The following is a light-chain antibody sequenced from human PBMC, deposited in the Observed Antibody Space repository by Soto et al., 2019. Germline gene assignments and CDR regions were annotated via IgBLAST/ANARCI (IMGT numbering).Light chain of an antibody. CDR2: DVS. CDR3: RSYAGSYTYWV. V-gene: IGLV2-11*01. Sequence: QSALTQPRSVSGSPGQSVTISCTGTSSDVGGYNYVSWYQQHPGKAPKLMIYDVSKRPSGVPDRFSGSKSGNTASLTISGLQAEDEADYYCRSYAGSYTYWVFGGGTKVTVL. J-gene: IGLJ3*02. CDR1: SSDVGGYNY.